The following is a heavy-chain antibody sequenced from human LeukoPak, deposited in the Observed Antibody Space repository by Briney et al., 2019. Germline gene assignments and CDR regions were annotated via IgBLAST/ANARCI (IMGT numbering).Heavy chain of an antibody. D-gene: IGHD2-21*01. V-gene: IGHV3-23*01. J-gene: IGHJ5*02. CDR3: AKDRGPYVAIDNNWFDP. CDR1: GFTFNLYA. CDR2: FGGYGDNS. Sequence: QPGGSLRLSCAASGFTFNLYAMSWVRQAPGKGLEGVSSFGGYGDNSYQADSVKGRFTLSRDNSKGTLYLQMFRLRAEDTAVYYCAKDRGPYVAIDNNWFDPCGQGTLVTVSS.